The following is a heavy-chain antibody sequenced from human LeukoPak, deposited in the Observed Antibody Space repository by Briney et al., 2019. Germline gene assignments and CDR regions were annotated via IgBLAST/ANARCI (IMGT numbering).Heavy chain of an antibody. CDR3: AKEQALRYFDWLLSGFDY. CDR2: IWYDGSNK. Sequence: GGSLRLSCAASGFTFSSYGMHWVRQAPGKGLEWVAVIWYDGSNKYCADSVKGRFTISRDNSKNTLYLQMNSLRAEDTAVYYCAKEQALRYFDWLLSGFDYWGQGTLVTVSS. V-gene: IGHV3-33*06. J-gene: IGHJ4*02. CDR1: GFTFSSYG. D-gene: IGHD3-9*01.